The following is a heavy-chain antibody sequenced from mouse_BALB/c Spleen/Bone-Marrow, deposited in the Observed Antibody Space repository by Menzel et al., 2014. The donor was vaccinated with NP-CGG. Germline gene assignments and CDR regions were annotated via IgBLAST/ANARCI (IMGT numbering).Heavy chain of an antibody. CDR1: GYTFSSYY. CDR3: TRSNYGYWYFDV. D-gene: IGHD1-1*01. J-gene: IGHJ1*01. CDR2: INPSNGGT. Sequence: QVQLKESGAELVKPGASVKLSCKASGYTFSSYYMYWVKQRPGQSLEWNGEINPSNGGTKFNEKFKSKATLTVDKSSSTAYMQLSSLTSEDSAVYYCTRSNYGYWYFDVWGAGTTVTVSS. V-gene: IGHV1S81*02.